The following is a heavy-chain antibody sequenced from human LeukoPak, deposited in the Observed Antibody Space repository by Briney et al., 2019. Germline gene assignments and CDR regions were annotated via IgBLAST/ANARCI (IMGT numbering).Heavy chain of an antibody. J-gene: IGHJ5*02. Sequence: SQTLSLTCTVSGGSISSGGYYWGWIRQHRGRGLEWIVYIYYSGSTYYNPSLKSQVTKTVYTKKKQFSLRLSSVTAADTAVYYCARYFGTGDWFDLWGQGTLVPVSS. CDR3: ARYFGTGDWFDL. D-gene: IGHD2/OR15-2a*01. V-gene: IGHV4-31*01. CDR1: GGSISSGGYY. CDR2: IYYSGST.